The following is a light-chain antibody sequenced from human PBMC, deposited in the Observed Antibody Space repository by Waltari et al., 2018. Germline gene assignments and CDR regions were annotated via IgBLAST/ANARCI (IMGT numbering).Light chain of an antibody. Sequence: QSALTQPASVSGSPGQSITISCTGTNRDVGGYNQVSWYQYLPGKAPKLLIYDVTKRPSGFSLRVSGSRSGATASLTISGLQAEDEADYYCTSFTYRTTLVFGGGTKLAVL. V-gene: IGLV2-14*03. CDR2: DVT. CDR3: TSFTYRTTLV. J-gene: IGLJ2*01. CDR1: NRDVGGYNQ.